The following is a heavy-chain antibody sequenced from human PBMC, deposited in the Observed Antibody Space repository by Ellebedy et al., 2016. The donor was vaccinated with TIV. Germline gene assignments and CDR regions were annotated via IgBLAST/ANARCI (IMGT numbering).Heavy chain of an antibody. CDR3: ARARYCSSTSCSDDAFDI. Sequence: SETLSLXXAVYGGSFSGYYWSWIRQPPGKGLEWIGEINHSGSTNYNPSLKSRVTISVDTSKNQFSLKLSSVTAADTAVYYCARARYCSSTSCSDDAFDIWGQGTMVTVSS. D-gene: IGHD2-2*01. J-gene: IGHJ3*02. CDR2: INHSGST. CDR1: GGSFSGYY. V-gene: IGHV4-34*01.